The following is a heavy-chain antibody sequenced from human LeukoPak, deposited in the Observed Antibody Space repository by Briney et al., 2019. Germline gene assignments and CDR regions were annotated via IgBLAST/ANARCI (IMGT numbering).Heavy chain of an antibody. J-gene: IGHJ4*02. V-gene: IGHV1-2*02. CDR2: IHPNSGVT. D-gene: IGHD4-11*01. CDR1: GYTFTGYY. Sequence: ASVKVSCKASGYTFTGYYIHWVRQAPGQGLEWMGWIHPNSGVTNYAQKFQGRVTLTRDTPISTAYMEVSRLTSDDTAVYYCARAHMTTVTLGDYWGQGTLVTVSS. CDR3: ARAHMTTVTLGDY.